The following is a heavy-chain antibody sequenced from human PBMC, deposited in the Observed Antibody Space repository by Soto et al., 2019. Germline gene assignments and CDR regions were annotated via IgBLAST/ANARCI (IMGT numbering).Heavy chain of an antibody. CDR1: GFTLSGSA. J-gene: IGHJ4*02. CDR2: IRSKTHNYAT. V-gene: IGHV3-73*02. Sequence: EVQLVESGGGLVQPGESLKLSCAASGFTLSGSAVHWVRQASGKGLEWVGRIRSKTHNYATDYIASVKGRFTMSRDDSNNTAYLQMNVLLTDDTAVYYCTRSGGSYSFGYWGQGTLVTVSS. CDR3: TRSGGSYSFGY. D-gene: IGHD1-26*01.